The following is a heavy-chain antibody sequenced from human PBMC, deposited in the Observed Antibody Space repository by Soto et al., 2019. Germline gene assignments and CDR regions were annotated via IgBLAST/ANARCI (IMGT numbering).Heavy chain of an antibody. Sequence: PGGSLRLSCAASGFTFSSYAMSWVRQAPGKGLEWVSAISGSGGSTYYADSVKGRFTISRDNSKNTLYLQMNSLRAEDTAVYYCAKSTLIDCGGDCYSDPYGMDVWGQGTTVTVS. D-gene: IGHD2-21*02. CDR2: ISGSGGST. CDR1: GFTFSSYA. V-gene: IGHV3-23*01. CDR3: AKSTLIDCGGDCYSDPYGMDV. J-gene: IGHJ6*02.